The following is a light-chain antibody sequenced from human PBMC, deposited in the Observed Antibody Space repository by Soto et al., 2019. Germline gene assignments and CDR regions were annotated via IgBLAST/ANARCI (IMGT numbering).Light chain of an antibody. J-gene: IGLJ1*01. CDR2: DVS. V-gene: IGLV2-11*01. Sequence: QSALTQPRSVSGSPGQSVTISCTGTSSDVGGYNYVSGYQQHPGKAPKLMIYDVSKRPSGVPDRFSGSKSGNTASLTISGLQAEYEADYYCCSYAGSYTVVFGTGTKVTVL. CDR1: SSDVGGYNY. CDR3: CSYAGSYTVV.